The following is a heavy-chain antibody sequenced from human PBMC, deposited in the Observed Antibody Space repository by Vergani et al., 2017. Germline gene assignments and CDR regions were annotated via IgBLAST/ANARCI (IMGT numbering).Heavy chain of an antibody. CDR1: GFTFSSYW. V-gene: IGHV3-7*01. CDR3: ARELLLWRLFDY. D-gene: IGHD2-2*01. CDR2: IKQDGSEK. J-gene: IGHJ4*02. Sequence: EVQLVESGGGLVQPGGSLRLSCAASGFTFSSYWMSWVRQAPGKGLEWVANIKQDGSEKYYVDSVKGRFTISRDNSKNTLYLQMNSLRAEDTAVYYCARELLLWRLFDYWGQGTLVTVSS.